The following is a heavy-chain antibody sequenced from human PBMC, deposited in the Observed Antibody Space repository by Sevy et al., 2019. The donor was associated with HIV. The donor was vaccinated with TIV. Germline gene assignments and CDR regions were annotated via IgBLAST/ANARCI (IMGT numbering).Heavy chain of an antibody. CDR1: GYTFTSYD. J-gene: IGHJ4*02. D-gene: IGHD2-2*01. Sequence: ASVKVSCKASGYTFTSYDINWVRQATGLGLEWMGWMNPNSGNTGYAQKFQGRVTMTRNTSISTAYMELSSLRSEDTAVYYCARSPAMTPRSRRPIDYWGQGTLVTVSS. CDR3: ARSPAMTPRSRRPIDY. CDR2: MNPNSGNT. V-gene: IGHV1-8*01.